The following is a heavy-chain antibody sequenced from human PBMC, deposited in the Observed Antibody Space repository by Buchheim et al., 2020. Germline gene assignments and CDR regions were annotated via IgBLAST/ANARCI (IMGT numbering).Heavy chain of an antibody. Sequence: VQLLESGGGLVQPGGSLRLSCAASGFTFKTYGMHWVRQAPGKGLEWVAVVWHGGDVKDYAGFVEGRFTVSRDNSKTTLYLQLNSLRVEDTAVYYCARDRGADAPIDYWGQG. CDR3: ARDRGADAPIDY. J-gene: IGHJ4*02. V-gene: IGHV3-33*01. CDR2: VWHGGDVK. D-gene: IGHD4/OR15-4a*01. CDR1: GFTFKTYG.